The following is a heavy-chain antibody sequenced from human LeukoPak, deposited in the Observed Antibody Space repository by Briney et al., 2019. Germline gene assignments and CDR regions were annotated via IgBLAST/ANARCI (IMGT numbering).Heavy chain of an antibody. CDR3: ARDQSGSYENWFDP. V-gene: IGHV1-2*02. CDR2: INPNSGGT. J-gene: IGHJ5*02. Sequence: GASVKVSCKASGYTFTGYCMHWVRQAPGQGLEWMGWINPNSGGTNYARKFQGRVTMTRDTSISTAYMELSRLRSDDTAVYYCARDQSGSYENWFDPWGQGTLVTVSS. CDR1: GYTFTGYC. D-gene: IGHD1-26*01.